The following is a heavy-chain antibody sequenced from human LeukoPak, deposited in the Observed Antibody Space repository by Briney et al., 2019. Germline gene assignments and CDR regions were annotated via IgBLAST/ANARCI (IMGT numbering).Heavy chain of an antibody. D-gene: IGHD1-7*01. J-gene: IGHJ4*02. V-gene: IGHV3-30*18. CDR2: ISYDGSNK. Sequence: LSLTCTVSGGSISRYYWSWIRQPPGKGLEWVAIISYDGSNKYYADSVKGRFTISRDNSKNTLYLQMNSLRAEDTAVYYCAKDQNDWNYILDYWGQGTLVTVSS. CDR3: AKDQNDWNYILDY. CDR1: GGSISRYY.